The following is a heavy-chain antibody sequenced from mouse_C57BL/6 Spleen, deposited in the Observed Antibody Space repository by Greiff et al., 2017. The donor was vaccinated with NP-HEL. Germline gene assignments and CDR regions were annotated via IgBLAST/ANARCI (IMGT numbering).Heavy chain of an antibody. CDR1: GYTFTSYW. J-gene: IGHJ4*01. CDR3: ARAYYSNPYYYAMDY. Sequence: QVQLQQPGAELVMPGASVKLSCKASGYTFTSYWMHWVKQRPGQGLEWIGEIDPSDSYTNYNQKFKGKSTLTVDKSSSTAYMQLSSLTSEDSAVYYCARAYYSNPYYYAMDYWGQGTSVTVSS. V-gene: IGHV1-69*01. CDR2: IDPSDSYT. D-gene: IGHD2-5*01.